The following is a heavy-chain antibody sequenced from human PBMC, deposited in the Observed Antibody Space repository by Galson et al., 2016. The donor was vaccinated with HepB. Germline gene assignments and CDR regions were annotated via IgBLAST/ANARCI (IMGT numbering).Heavy chain of an antibody. D-gene: IGHD6-13*01. J-gene: IGHJ1*01. CDR2: ISFDGSNK. CDR3: AVRYSSIWYFQH. Sequence: SLRLSCAASGFTFGSYAMHWVRQAPGKGLEWVAVISFDGSNKYYADSVKGRFTISRDNSKNTLYLQMNSLGAEDTAIYYCAVRYSSIWYFQHWGRGTLVSVSS. CDR1: GFTFGSYA. V-gene: IGHV3-30-3*01.